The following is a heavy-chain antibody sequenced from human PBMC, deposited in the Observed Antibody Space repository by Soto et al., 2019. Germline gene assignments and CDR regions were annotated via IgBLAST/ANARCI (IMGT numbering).Heavy chain of an antibody. V-gene: IGHV1-3*01. CDR2: INAGNGNT. D-gene: IGHD2-2*01. Sequence: ASVKVSCKASGYTFTSYAMHWVRQAPGQRLEWMGWINAGNGNTKYLQKFQGRVTITRDTSASTAYMELSSLRSEDTAVYYCARDPRYCSSTSCSGKGYYFDYWGQGTLVTVSS. J-gene: IGHJ4*02. CDR1: GYTFTSYA. CDR3: ARDPRYCSSTSCSGKGYYFDY.